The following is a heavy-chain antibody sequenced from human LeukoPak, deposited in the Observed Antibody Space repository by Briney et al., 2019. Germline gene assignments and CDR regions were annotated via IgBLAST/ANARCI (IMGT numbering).Heavy chain of an antibody. Sequence: SVRVSCKASGGTFSSYAISWVRQAPGEGVEWMGGIIPIFGTANYAQKFQGRVPITAKKSTTTAYMELSSLRSEDTAVYYCATRYYDILPGYYEEYYFDYWGQGTLVTVSS. CDR1: GGTFSSYA. D-gene: IGHD3-9*01. J-gene: IGHJ4*02. V-gene: IGHV1-69*06. CDR2: IIPIFGTA. CDR3: ATRYYDILPGYYEEYYFDY.